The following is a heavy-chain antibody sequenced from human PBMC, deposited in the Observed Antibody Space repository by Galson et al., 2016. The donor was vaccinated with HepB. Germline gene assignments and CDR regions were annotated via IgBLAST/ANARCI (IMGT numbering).Heavy chain of an antibody. J-gene: IGHJ4*02. CDR1: GGSISDSRYY. CDR2: ISFSGNT. V-gene: IGHV4-39*07. CDR3: SRERKFGHGYNPFYY. D-gene: IGHD5-24*01. Sequence: SETLSLTCTVSGGSISDSRYYWGWIRQPPGKGLEWIGTISFSGNTFYNPSLKSRVTISSDTSKTRYSLNLNSITAADTGVYFCSRERKFGHGYNPFYYWAQGTLVAVSS.